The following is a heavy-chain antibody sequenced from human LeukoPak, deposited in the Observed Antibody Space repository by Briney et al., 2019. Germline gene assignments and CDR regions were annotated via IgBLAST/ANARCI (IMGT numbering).Heavy chain of an antibody. CDR1: GFTVSTNY. CDR3: ARGSYYNPLDY. V-gene: IGHV3-53*05. Sequence: GGSLRLSCAASGFTVSTNYMNRVRQAPGKGLEWVSVIYSGGTTYYADSVRGRFSISRDTSKNTLYLQMNSLRSEDTAVYYCARGSYYNPLDYWGQGTLVTVSS. D-gene: IGHD3-10*01. CDR2: IYSGGTT. J-gene: IGHJ4*02.